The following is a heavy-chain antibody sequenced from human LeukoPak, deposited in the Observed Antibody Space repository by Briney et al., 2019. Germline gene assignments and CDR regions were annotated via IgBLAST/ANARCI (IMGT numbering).Heavy chain of an antibody. Sequence: GGSLRLSFAASGFTFTNYAMGWVRQPPGKGLEWLSAIDGGGDATKYADSVKGRFTISRDNSKNTLSLQMNSLRVEDTAIYYCAKSDCGSNGCKLLNYWGQGILVTVSS. D-gene: IGHD2-21*01. CDR1: GFTFTNYA. CDR3: AKSDCGSNGCKLLNY. V-gene: IGHV3-23*01. J-gene: IGHJ4*02. CDR2: IDGGGDAT.